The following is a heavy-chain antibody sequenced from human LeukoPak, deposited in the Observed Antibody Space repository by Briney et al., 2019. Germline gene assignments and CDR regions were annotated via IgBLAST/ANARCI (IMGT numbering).Heavy chain of an antibody. Sequence: ASVKVSCKASGYTFTTYDINWVRQATGQGLEWMGWMNPNSGNTDYAQKFQGRVTMTRNTSTNTAYMELSSLRSEDTAVYCCAREHYGWRKNWFDPWGQGTLVTVSS. CDR1: GYTFTTYD. D-gene: IGHD3-16*01. J-gene: IGHJ5*02. CDR3: AREHYGWRKNWFDP. CDR2: MNPNSGNT. V-gene: IGHV1-8*01.